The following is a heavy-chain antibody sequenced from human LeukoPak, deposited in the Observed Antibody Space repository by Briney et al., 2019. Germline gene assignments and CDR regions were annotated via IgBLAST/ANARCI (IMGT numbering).Heavy chain of an antibody. Sequence: ASVKVSCKASGYTSTSYDINWVRQATGQGLEWMGWMNPNSGNTGYAQKFQGRVTITRNTSISTAYMELSSLRSEDTAVYYCARGPFSEPGIAVAGSFDYWGQGTLVTVSS. CDR2: MNPNSGNT. CDR1: GYTSTSYD. D-gene: IGHD6-19*01. V-gene: IGHV1-8*03. CDR3: ARGPFSEPGIAVAGSFDY. J-gene: IGHJ4*02.